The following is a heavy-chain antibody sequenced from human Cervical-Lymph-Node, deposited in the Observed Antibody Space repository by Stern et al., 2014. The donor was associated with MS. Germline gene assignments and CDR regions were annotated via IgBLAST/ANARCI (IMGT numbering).Heavy chain of an antibody. V-gene: IGHV3-21*01. CDR1: GFTFSYYS. J-gene: IGHJ3*02. D-gene: IGHD3-22*01. CDR3: ARDQGGKYYDSSGYYSDTFDI. CDR2: ISSSSSYI. Sequence: EVQLVESGGGLVKPGGSLRLSCAASGFTFSYYSMNWVRQAPGKGLEWVSSISSSSSYIYYADSVKGRFTISRDNAKNSLYLQMNSLRAEDTAVYYCARDQGGKYYDSSGYYSDTFDIWGQGTMVTVSS.